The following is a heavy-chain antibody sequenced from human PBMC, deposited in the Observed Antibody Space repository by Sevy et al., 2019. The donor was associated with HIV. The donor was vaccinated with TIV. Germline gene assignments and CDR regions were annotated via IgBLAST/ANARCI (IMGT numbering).Heavy chain of an antibody. D-gene: IGHD2-21*01. CDR1: GGTVFNYA. Sequence: ASVKVSCKASGGTVFNYAINWVRQAPGQGLEWMGRIIPVLSVTNYAQKFQGRVTITADTSTSTAYMELSSLRAEDTAVYYCARGDVYEGLWLRDSYYGLDVWGQGTTVTVSS. V-gene: IGHV1-69*04. J-gene: IGHJ6*02. CDR2: IIPVLSVT. CDR3: ARGDVYEGLWLRDSYYGLDV.